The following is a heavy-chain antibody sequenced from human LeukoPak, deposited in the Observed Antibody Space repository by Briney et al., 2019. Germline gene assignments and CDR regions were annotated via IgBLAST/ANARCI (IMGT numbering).Heavy chain of an antibody. CDR1: GFTFSNYG. J-gene: IGHJ6*03. Sequence: GGSLRLSCAASGFTFSNYGMHWVRQAPGKGLEWVAVISYDGSNKYYADSVKGRFTISRDNSKNTLFLQMNSLRAEDTALYYCAKYPGGFTGIVNYYHMDVWGKGTTVTVSS. D-gene: IGHD1-26*01. V-gene: IGHV3-30*18. CDR3: AKYPGGFTGIVNYYHMDV. CDR2: ISYDGSNK.